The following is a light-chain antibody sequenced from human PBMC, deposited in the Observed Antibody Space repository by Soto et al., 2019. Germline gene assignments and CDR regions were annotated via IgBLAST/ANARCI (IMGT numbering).Light chain of an antibody. CDR2: GAS. CDR1: QSVSSSH. V-gene: IGKV3-20*01. CDR3: QQYGSSPPLT. J-gene: IGKJ4*01. Sequence: EIVLTQSPGTLSLSPGERATLSCRASQSVSSSHLAWYHQTPGQAPRLLIYGASSRATGIPARFSGSGCGTDFTLTTSRLEPEDLVVYYCQQYGSSPPLTFGGGTTVEIK.